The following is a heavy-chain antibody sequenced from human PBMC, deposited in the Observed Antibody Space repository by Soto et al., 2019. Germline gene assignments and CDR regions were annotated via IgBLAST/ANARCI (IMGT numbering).Heavy chain of an antibody. Sequence: GGSLRLSCAASGFTFSSYAMSWVRQAPGKGLEWVSAISGSGGSTYYADSVKGRFTISRDNSKNTLYLQMNSLRAEDTAVYYCAKDHQLPLGYYYYGMDVWGQGTTVTVSS. J-gene: IGHJ6*02. CDR2: ISGSGGST. V-gene: IGHV3-23*01. CDR1: GFTFSSYA. CDR3: AKDHQLPLGYYYYGMDV. D-gene: IGHD6-6*01.